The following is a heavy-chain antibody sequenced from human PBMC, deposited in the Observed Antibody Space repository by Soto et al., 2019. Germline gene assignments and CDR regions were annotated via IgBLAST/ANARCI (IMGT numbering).Heavy chain of an antibody. Sequence: EVQLVQSGAEVGKPGESLKISCKGSGYSFSSYWIGWVRQMPGKGLEWMGIIWPGDSDTRYSPSFQGQVTISADKSIATAYLQWSSLKASDTAIYYCVRVPPRGGSGTSPFDYWGQGTLVTVSS. CDR2: IWPGDSDT. CDR1: GYSFSSYW. J-gene: IGHJ4*02. V-gene: IGHV5-51*03. CDR3: VRVPPRGGSGTSPFDY. D-gene: IGHD3-10*01.